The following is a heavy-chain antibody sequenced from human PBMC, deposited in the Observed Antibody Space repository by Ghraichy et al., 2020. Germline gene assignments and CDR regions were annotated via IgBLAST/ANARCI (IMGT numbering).Heavy chain of an antibody. CDR2: IYYRGNT. V-gene: IGHV4-59*08. D-gene: IGHD6-19*01. CDR1: GGSITSHY. J-gene: IGHJ4*02. Sequence: SETLSLTCTVSGGSITSHYWSWIRQSPGKGLEWIGYIYYRGNTNYNPSLKSRVTMSIDTSKSQFSLRFTSATGADTAVDYCARGTYQWYFDYWGQGALVIVSS. CDR3: ARGTYQWYFDY.